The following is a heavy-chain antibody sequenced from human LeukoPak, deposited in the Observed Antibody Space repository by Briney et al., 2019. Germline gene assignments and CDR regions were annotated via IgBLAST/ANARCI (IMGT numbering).Heavy chain of an antibody. CDR3: ARHGGEVSGFDP. CDR2: VSYSGST. V-gene: IGHV4-39*01. J-gene: IGHJ5*02. D-gene: IGHD3-10*01. Sequence: SETLSLTCTVSGGAISSSYRYWGWIRQPPGKGLEWIGSVSYSGSTYYNPSLKSRVTISADTSKNHFSLNLSSVTAADTALYYCARHGGEVSGFDPWGEGTLVTVSS. CDR1: GGAISSSYRY.